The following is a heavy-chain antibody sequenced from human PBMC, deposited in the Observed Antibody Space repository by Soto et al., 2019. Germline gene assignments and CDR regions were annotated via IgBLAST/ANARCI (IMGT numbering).Heavy chain of an antibody. Sequence: QVQLVQSGPEVRNPGSSVRVSCKASGGTFSTHAINWVRQAPGQGLEWVGMIIPLYGRTNYAQKLQGRVTSTADESSRTSTLDLSSLTSEDTAVYFCAREGGAGASGYCDYWCPGTQVTISS. D-gene: IGHD3-22*01. J-gene: IGHJ4*02. CDR1: GGTFSTHA. CDR2: IIPLYGRT. CDR3: AREGGAGASGYCDY. V-gene: IGHV1-69*18.